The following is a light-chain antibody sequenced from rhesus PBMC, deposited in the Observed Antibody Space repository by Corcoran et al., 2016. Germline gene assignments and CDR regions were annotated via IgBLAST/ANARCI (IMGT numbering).Light chain of an antibody. Sequence: QVILTQSPATLSLSPGERATLSCRASQSVSSYLAWSQQNPGQAPRHRIYGASSRATGIPERFSGSGSGTDFTLTISSLEPEDVGVYHCYQHSSGYSFGQGTKVEIK. V-gene: IGKV3-10*01. CDR1: QSVSSY. J-gene: IGKJ2*01. CDR2: GAS. CDR3: YQHSSGYS.